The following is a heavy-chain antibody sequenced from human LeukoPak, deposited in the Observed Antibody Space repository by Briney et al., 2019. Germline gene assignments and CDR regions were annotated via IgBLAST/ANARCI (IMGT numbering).Heavy chain of an antibody. J-gene: IGHJ5*02. CDR3: ARWYSSSSEDWFDP. CDR2: INHSGST. D-gene: IGHD6-6*01. Sequence: PSGTLSLTCAVYGGSFSGYYWSWIRQPPGKGLEWIGEINHSGSTNYNPSLKSRVTISVDTSKNQFSLKLSSVTAADTAVYYCARWYSSSSEDWFDPRGQGTLVTVSS. V-gene: IGHV4-34*01. CDR1: GGSFSGYY.